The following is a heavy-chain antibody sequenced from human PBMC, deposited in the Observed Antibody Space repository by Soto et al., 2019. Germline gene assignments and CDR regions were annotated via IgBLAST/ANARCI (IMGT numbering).Heavy chain of an antibody. CDR1: GGSISSGDYY. CDR3: LRHMEAYNRNLFDS. V-gene: IGHV4-61*08. D-gene: IGHD1-7*01. Sequence: SETLSLTCTVSGGSISSGDYYWSWIRQPPGKGLEWIGYKNYSGHTNYNPSLKSRVTISVDTSKNQVSLKLSSVTAADTAVYYCLRHMEAYNRNLFDSWGQGYLVTGSS. CDR2: KNYSGHT. J-gene: IGHJ5*01.